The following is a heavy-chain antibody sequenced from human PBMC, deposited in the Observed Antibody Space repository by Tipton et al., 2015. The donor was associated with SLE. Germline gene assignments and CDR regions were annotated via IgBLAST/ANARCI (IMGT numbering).Heavy chain of an antibody. CDR2: IRYDGSNN. V-gene: IGHV3-30*02. D-gene: IGHD3-22*01. Sequence: SGFTFSSYAMHWVRQAPGKGLEWVAFIRYDGSNNYYADSVKGRFTISRDNSKNTLYLQMNSLRAEDTAVYYCAKDLAVVVIVSDYAMDVWGQGTTVTVSS. CDR3: AKDLAVVVIVSDYAMDV. J-gene: IGHJ6*02. CDR1: GFTFSSYA.